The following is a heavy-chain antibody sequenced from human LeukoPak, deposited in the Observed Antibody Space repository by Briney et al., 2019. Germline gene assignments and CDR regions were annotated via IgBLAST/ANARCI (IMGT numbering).Heavy chain of an antibody. CDR1: GFTFSSYA. D-gene: IGHD4-17*01. V-gene: IGHV3-23*01. CDR2: ISGSGGST. J-gene: IGHJ6*03. CDR3: ARDSTVGDYVYYYYYMDV. Sequence: PGGSLRLSCAASGFTFSSYAMSWVRQAPGKGLEWVSAISGSGGSTYYADSVKGRFTISRDNSKNTLYLQMNSLRAEDTAVYYCARDSTVGDYVYYYYYMDVWGKGTTVTVSS.